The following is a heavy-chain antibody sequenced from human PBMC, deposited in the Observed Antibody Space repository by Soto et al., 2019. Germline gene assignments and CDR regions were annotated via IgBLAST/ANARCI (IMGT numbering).Heavy chain of an antibody. CDR2: ISYDGSSE. D-gene: IGHD3-16*02. Sequence: GGSLRLSCAASGFTFSSYAMHWVRQAPGKGLEWVAVISYDGSSEYSADSVKGRFTISRDNSKNTLYLQMNSLRAEDTAVYYCARDSHLGELSSWPYYFDYWGQGTLVTVSS. CDR1: GFTFSSYA. J-gene: IGHJ4*02. CDR3: ARDSHLGELSSWPYYFDY. V-gene: IGHV3-30-3*01.